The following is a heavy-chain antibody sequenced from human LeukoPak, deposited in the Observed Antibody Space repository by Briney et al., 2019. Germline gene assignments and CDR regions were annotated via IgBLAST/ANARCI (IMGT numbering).Heavy chain of an antibody. CDR2: ISWNSGSI. CDR3: AKGSDTAMVDPFDY. Sequence: PGRSLRLSCAASGFTFDDYAMHWVQQAPGKGLEWVSGISWNSGSIGYADSVKGRFTISRDNAKNSLYLQMNSLGAEDMALYYCAKGSDTAMVDPFDYWGQGTLVTVSS. CDR1: GFTFDDYA. J-gene: IGHJ4*02. D-gene: IGHD5-18*01. V-gene: IGHV3-9*03.